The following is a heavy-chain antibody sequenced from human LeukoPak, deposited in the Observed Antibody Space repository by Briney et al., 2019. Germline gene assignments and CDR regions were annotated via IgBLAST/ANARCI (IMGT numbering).Heavy chain of an antibody. CDR3: ARGLAAAGRRGVDY. Sequence: GGSLRLSCAASGFTVSSNYMSWVRQAPGKGLEGVSGIYSGGSTYYADSVKGRFTISRYNSKNTRYLQMNSLRAEDTAVYYCARGLAAAGRRGVDYWGQGTLVTVSS. CDR1: GFTVSSNY. CDR2: IYSGGST. D-gene: IGHD6-13*01. V-gene: IGHV3-66*02. J-gene: IGHJ4*02.